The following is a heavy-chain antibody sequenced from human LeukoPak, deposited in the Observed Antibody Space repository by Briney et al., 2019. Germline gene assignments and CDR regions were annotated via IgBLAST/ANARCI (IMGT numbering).Heavy chain of an antibody. CDR3: ARDPRFPLDYYYYYYMDV. CDR1: GGSISSYY. V-gene: IGHV4-59*01. Sequence: PSETLSLTCTVSGGSISSYYWSWIRQPPGKGLEWIGYFYYGGSTNYNPSLKSRVTISVDTFKNQFSLKLSSVTAADTAVYYCARDPRFPLDYYYYYYMDVWGKGTTVTVSS. CDR2: FYYGGST. J-gene: IGHJ6*03. D-gene: IGHD3-3*01.